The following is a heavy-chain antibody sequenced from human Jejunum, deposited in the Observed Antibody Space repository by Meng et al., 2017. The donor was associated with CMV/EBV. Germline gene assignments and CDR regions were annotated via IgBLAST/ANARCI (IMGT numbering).Heavy chain of an antibody. D-gene: IGHD5-24*01. CDR3: ARDSPLDGYSLLDY. V-gene: IGHV7-4-1*02. CDR2: IDPNTGNP. CDR1: GYTVTSYA. J-gene: IGHJ4*02. Sequence: QVQLVPSGSELKQLGASVKVSCRPSGYTVTSYAINWVRQAPGQGPDWMGWIDPNTGNPTYDQGFTGRFVFSLDTSVSTAYLQINSLRADDTAVYYCARDSPLDGYSLLDYWGQGTLVTVSS.